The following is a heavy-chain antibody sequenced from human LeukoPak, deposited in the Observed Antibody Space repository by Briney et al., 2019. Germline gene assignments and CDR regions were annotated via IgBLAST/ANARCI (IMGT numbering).Heavy chain of an antibody. J-gene: IGHJ4*02. CDR3: AKDRLLNCRGDCYIFDY. V-gene: IGHV3-23*01. CDR1: GFTFRSYA. CDR2: ISGSGDST. D-gene: IGHD2-21*02. Sequence: PGGSLRLSCAASGFTFRSYAMHWVRQTPGKGLEWVSSISGSGDSTFYADSVKGRFSISRDNSKNTLYLQVNGLRTEDTAVYYCAKDRLLNCRGDCYIFDYWGQGTVVTVSS.